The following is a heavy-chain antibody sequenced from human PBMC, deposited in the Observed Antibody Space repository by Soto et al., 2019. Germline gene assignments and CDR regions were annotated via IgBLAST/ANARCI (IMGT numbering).Heavy chain of an antibody. J-gene: IGHJ6*03. CDR2: MKPTTGNT. Sequence: QVQLVQSGAEVKEPGASVKVSCKASGYTFTSYDLTWVRQATGQGLEWMGWMKPTTGNTAYGEKFQGRVTMTRNTAITTAYMELSGLRSDDTAVYYCARGRGANSFYYYYMDVWGKGTTVAVSS. CDR3: ARGRGANSFYYYYMDV. V-gene: IGHV1-8*01. CDR1: GYTFTSYD. D-gene: IGHD7-27*01.